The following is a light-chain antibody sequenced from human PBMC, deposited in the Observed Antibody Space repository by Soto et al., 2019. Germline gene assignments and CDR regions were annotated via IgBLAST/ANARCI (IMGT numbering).Light chain of an antibody. V-gene: IGKV3-20*01. CDR2: GAS. CDR3: QQYGSSVT. Sequence: EIGLTQSPGTVSLSPGERATLSCRASQSFSSSYLGWYQQKPGQAPRLLIYGASIRATGIPDRFSGSGSGTDFTLTISRLEPEDFALYYCQQYGSSVTFGQGTRLEIK. CDR1: QSFSSSY. J-gene: IGKJ5*01.